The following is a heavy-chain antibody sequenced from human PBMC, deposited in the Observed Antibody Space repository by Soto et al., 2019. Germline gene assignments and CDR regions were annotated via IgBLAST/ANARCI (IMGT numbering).Heavy chain of an antibody. CDR3: ARDPDCSGGSCYHNWFDP. CDR1: GYTFTSYG. Sequence: ASVKVSCKASGYTFTSYGISWVRQAPGQGLEWMGWISAYNGNTNYAQKLQGRVTMTTDTSTSTAYMELRSLRSDDTAVYYCARDPDCSGGSCYHNWFDPWGQGTLVTVSS. V-gene: IGHV1-18*01. CDR2: ISAYNGNT. J-gene: IGHJ5*02. D-gene: IGHD2-15*01.